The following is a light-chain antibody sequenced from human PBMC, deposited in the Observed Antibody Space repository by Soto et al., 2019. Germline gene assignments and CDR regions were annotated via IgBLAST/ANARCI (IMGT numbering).Light chain of an antibody. CDR1: QTISSSF. J-gene: IGKJ3*01. CDR3: HQFGSRPLHT. Sequence: EIVLTQSPGTLSLSPGERATLSCRASQTISSSFLAWYQQKPGQAPRLLIYRASRRAPGSPDRFSGSGSWTDFTLTISRLEPEDFAVYYCHQFGSRPLHTFGAGTKVEIK. V-gene: IGKV3-20*01. CDR2: RAS.